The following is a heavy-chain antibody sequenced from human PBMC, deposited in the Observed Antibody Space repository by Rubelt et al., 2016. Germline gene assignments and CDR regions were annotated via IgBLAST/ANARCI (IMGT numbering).Heavy chain of an antibody. CDR1: GSTFTSSA. Sequence: GSTFTSSAVQWVRQARGQRLEWIGWIVVGSGNTNYAQKFQERVTITRDMSTSTAYMELSSLRSEDTAVYYCAAAPGMDDSLKFDYWGQGTLVTVSS. V-gene: IGHV1-58*01. CDR3: AAAPGMDDSLKFDY. D-gene: IGHD3-22*01. CDR2: IVVGSGNT. J-gene: IGHJ4*02.